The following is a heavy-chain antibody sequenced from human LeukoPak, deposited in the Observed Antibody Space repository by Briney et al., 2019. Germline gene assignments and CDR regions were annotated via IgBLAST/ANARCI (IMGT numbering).Heavy chain of an antibody. D-gene: IGHD3-10*01. Sequence: GGSLRLSCAASGFTFSSYSMNWVRQAPGKGLEWVSYISSSSSTIYYADSVKGRFTISRDNAKNSLYLQMNSLRDEDTAVYYCAREPPRVRGVMTGYYGMDVWGQGTTVTVPS. J-gene: IGHJ6*02. CDR2: ISSSSSTI. V-gene: IGHV3-48*02. CDR3: AREPPRVRGVMTGYYGMDV. CDR1: GFTFSSYS.